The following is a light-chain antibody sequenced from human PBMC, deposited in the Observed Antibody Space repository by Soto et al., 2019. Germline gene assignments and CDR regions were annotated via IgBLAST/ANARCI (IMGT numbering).Light chain of an antibody. CDR1: GSDFGDFYY. Sequence: QSALTQPASVSGSPGQSITVSCTATGSDFGDFYYVSWYQQYPGKAPKLLIYEFSRRPSGVSNRFSGSKFGNTASLTISGLQTEDEADYHCSSYTTSGTLAFGGGTKVTVL. CDR2: EFS. V-gene: IGLV2-14*01. CDR3: SSYTTSGTLA. J-gene: IGLJ2*01.